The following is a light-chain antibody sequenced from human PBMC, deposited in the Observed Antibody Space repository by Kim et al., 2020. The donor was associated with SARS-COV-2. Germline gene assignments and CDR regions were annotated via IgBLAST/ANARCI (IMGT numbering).Light chain of an antibody. J-gene: IGLJ2*01. V-gene: IGLV2-23*02. CDR1: SSDVGSYNL. CDR2: EVT. CDR3: CSYAGSSPV. Sequence: QSALTQPASVSGSPGQSITISCTGTSSDVGSYNLVSWYQQHPGKAPKLMIYEVTKRPSGVSNRFSGSKSGNTASLTISGLQAEDEADYHCCSYAGSSPVFGGGTKLTVL.